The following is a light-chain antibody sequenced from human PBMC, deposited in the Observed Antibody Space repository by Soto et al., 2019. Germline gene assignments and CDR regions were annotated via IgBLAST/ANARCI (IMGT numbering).Light chain of an antibody. Sequence: DIQVTQSPVSLSASVGDRVTVTCRTSQGISTYLKWYQHKAGDAPRLLISAASDLQKGVPSRFSGSGSGADFTLTISSLRPEDFATYYCQQAYITPYTFGQGTKLEI. CDR2: AAS. CDR3: QQAYITPYT. J-gene: IGKJ2*01. V-gene: IGKV1-39*01. CDR1: QGISTY.